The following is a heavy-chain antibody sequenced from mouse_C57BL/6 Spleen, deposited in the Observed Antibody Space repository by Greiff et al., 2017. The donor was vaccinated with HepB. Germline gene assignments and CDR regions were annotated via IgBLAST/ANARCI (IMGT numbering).Heavy chain of an antibody. V-gene: IGHV5-4*03. CDR2: ISDGGSYT. Sequence: DVKLVESGGGLVKPGGSLKLSCAASGFTFSSYAMSWVRQTPEKRLEWVATISDGGSYTYYPDNVKGRFTISRDNAKNNLYLQMSHLKSEDTAMYYCARGSTTVVATGFDYWGQGTTLTVSS. J-gene: IGHJ2*01. CDR3: ARGSTTVVATGFDY. D-gene: IGHD1-1*01. CDR1: GFTFSSYA.